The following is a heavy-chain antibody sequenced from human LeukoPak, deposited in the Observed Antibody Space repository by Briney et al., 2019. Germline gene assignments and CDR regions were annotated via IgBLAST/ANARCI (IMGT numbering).Heavy chain of an antibody. D-gene: IGHD2-21*02. V-gene: IGHV3-21*01. CDR1: GFTFSSYS. Sequence: GGSLRLSCAASGFTFSSYSMNWVRQAPGKGLEWVSSISSSSSYIYYADSVKGRFTISRDNAKNSLYLQMNSLRAEDTAVYYCAREGQPCGGDCYSSLYYYYGMDVWGQGTTVTVSS. J-gene: IGHJ6*02. CDR3: AREGQPCGGDCYSSLYYYYGMDV. CDR2: ISSSSSYI.